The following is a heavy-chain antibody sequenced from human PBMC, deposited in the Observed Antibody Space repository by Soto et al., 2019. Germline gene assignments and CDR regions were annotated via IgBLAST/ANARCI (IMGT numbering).Heavy chain of an antibody. CDR2: ISYDGSNK. Sequence: QMQLVESGGAVVQPGRSLRLSCAASGFTFSSYGMHWVRQAPGKGLEWVAVISYDGSNKYYADSVTGRFTISRDNAKNTQFLQMNSLRVEDTAVYYCAKDLATIFGGDFWGQGTLVTVAS. J-gene: IGHJ4*02. CDR1: GFTFSSYG. D-gene: IGHD3-3*01. V-gene: IGHV3-30*18. CDR3: AKDLATIFGGDF.